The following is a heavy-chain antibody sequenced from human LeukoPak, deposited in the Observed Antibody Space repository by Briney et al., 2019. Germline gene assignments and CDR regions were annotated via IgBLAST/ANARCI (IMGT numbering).Heavy chain of an antibody. D-gene: IGHD1-20*01. J-gene: IGHJ4*02. CDR3: AGGGMTGFDY. CDR1: GGSFSGYY. V-gene: IGHV4-34*01. Sequence: LETLSLTCAVYGGSFSGYYWSWTRQPPGKGLEWIGEIYHSGATNYNPSLKSRVTISVDKSKNQFSLKLSSVTAADTAAYYCAGGGMTGFDYWGQGTLVTVSA. CDR2: IYHSGAT.